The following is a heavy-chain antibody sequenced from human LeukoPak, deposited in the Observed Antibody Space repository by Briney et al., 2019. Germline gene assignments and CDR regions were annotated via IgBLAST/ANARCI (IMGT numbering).Heavy chain of an antibody. V-gene: IGHV4-4*02. CDR3: ARAIAAAGSRLDY. D-gene: IGHD6-13*01. CDR2: ISHSGNT. J-gene: IGHJ4*02. Sequence: SETLSLTCAVSGGSISSSSSNWLRWARQPPGKWLEYIGEISHSGNTNYNPSLKSRVTMSLDKSNNQFSLKLTSVTAADTAMYYCARAIAAAGSRLDYWGQGTLVTVSS. CDR1: GGSISSSSSNW.